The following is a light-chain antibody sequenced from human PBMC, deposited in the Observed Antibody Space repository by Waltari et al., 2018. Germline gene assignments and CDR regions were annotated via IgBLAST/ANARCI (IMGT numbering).Light chain of an antibody. CDR1: HGISSY. V-gene: IGKV1-9*01. Sequence: DTQLTQSPSFVSASVGDRLTITCRASHGISSYLAWDQQKPGRVPKLLIQASSTLQRGVPSRFSGSGSGTEFTLKISSLQPEDFATYYCQQLDNYPWTFGQGTKVEIK. J-gene: IGKJ1*01. CDR2: ASS. CDR3: QQLDNYPWT.